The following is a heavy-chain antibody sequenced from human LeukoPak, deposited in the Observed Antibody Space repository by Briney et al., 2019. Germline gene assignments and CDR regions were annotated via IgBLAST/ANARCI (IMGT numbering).Heavy chain of an antibody. J-gene: IGHJ3*02. Sequence: GGSLRLSCAASGFTFSSHAMHWVRQAPGKGLEWVAVISYDGSNKYYADSVKGRFTISRDNAKNSVYLQMNSLRAEDTAVYYCTRIDIAVASAFILDAFGIWGQGTMVTVSS. CDR2: ISYDGSNK. D-gene: IGHD2-2*01. CDR3: TRIDIAVASAFILDAFGI. V-gene: IGHV3-30-3*01. CDR1: GFTFSSHA.